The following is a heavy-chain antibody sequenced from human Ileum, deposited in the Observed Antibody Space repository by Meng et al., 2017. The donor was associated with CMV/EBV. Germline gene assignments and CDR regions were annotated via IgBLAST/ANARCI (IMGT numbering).Heavy chain of an antibody. J-gene: IGHJ5*02. CDR1: GASINSGSDY. CDR2: IYPSGHT. Sequence: TCTVSGASINSGSDYWSWIRQTPGKGLEWIGYIYPSGHTKYNPSLKSRVTISIDRSKNQFSLTLSSVSAADTAVYSCARDAQGWFDPWGQGALVTVSS. CDR3: ARDAQGWFDP. V-gene: IGHV4-61*01.